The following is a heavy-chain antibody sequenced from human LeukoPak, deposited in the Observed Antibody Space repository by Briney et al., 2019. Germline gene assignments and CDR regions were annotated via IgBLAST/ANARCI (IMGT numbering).Heavy chain of an antibody. CDR3: ARVDTVMAYYFDL. D-gene: IGHD5-18*01. J-gene: IGHJ4*02. Sequence: GGSLRLSCAASGFTVSTNCITWVRQAPGKGLEWVSTIYSGGTTYYADSVMGRFTISRHNSRNTLYLQMNSLRAEDTAVYYCARVDTVMAYYFDLWGQGTLVTVSS. V-gene: IGHV3-53*04. CDR1: GFTVSTNC. CDR2: IYSGGTT.